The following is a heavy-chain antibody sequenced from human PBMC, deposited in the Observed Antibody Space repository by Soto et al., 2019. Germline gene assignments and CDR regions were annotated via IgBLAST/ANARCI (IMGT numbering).Heavy chain of an antibody. V-gene: IGHV1-3*01. CDR3: ARGRFRRPYYYYYYMDV. D-gene: IGHD6-6*01. CDR2: INAGNGNT. Sequence: GASVKVSCKASGYTFTSYAMHWVRQAPGQRLEWMGWINAGNGNTKYSQKFQGRVTITRDTSASTAYMELSSLRSGDTAVYYCARGRFRRPYYYYYYMDVWGKGTTVTVSS. CDR1: GYTFTSYA. J-gene: IGHJ6*03.